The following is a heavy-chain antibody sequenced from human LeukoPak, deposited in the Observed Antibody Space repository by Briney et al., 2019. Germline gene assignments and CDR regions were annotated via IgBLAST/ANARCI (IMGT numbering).Heavy chain of an antibody. D-gene: IGHD3-22*01. CDR3: ARAYYDRSGYYLGY. Sequence: SGTLSLTCAVSGGSISSSTWWSWVRQPPGRGLEWIGEIYHSGSTNYNPSLKSRLTISVDKSKSQFSLKLSSVTAADTAVYYCARAYYDRSGYYLGYWGQGTLVTVSS. CDR2: IYHSGST. CDR1: GGSISSSTW. V-gene: IGHV4-4*02. J-gene: IGHJ4*02.